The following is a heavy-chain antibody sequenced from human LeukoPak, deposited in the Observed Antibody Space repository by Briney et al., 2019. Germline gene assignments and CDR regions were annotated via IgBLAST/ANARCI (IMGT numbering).Heavy chain of an antibody. CDR3: TKHYDILTGSNYYYYYYMDV. J-gene: IGHJ6*03. CDR2: IKSKTDGGTT. Sequence: GGSPRLSCEASGFSFSNYWMSWVRQAPGKGLEWVGRIKSKTDGGTTDYAAPVKGRFTISRDDSKNTLYLQMNSLKTEDTAVYYCTKHYDILTGSNYYYYYYMDVWGKGTTVTVSS. V-gene: IGHV3-15*01. D-gene: IGHD3-9*01. CDR1: GFSFSNYW.